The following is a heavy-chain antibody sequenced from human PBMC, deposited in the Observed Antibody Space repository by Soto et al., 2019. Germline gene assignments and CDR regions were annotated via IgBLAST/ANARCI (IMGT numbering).Heavy chain of an antibody. V-gene: IGHV1-3*01. Sequence: ASVKVSCKASGYTFTSYAMHWVRQAPGQRLEWMGWINAGNGNTKYSQKFQGRVTITRDTSASTAYMELSSLRSEDTAVYYCARVNYCSGGSCYSRYYYMDVWGKGTTVTVSS. D-gene: IGHD2-15*01. J-gene: IGHJ6*03. CDR2: INAGNGNT. CDR1: GYTFTSYA. CDR3: ARVNYCSGGSCYSRYYYMDV.